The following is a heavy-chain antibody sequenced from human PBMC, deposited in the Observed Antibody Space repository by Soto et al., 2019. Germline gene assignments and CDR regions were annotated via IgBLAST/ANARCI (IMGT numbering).Heavy chain of an antibody. D-gene: IGHD4-17*01. CDR3: ARQDGDFRFDY. J-gene: IGHJ4*02. Sequence: QPGGSLRLSCAASGFTFSSYAMTWVRQAPGKGLEWVSSISGSAGSTHYTDSVKGRFTISRDNPKNTLYLQMNSLRAEDTAVYYCARQDGDFRFDYWGQGTLVTVSS. CDR2: ISGSAGST. CDR1: GFTFSSYA. V-gene: IGHV3-23*01.